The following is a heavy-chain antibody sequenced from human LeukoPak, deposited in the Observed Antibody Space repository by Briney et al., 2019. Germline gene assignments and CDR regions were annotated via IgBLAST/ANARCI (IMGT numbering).Heavy chain of an antibody. Sequence: PSGTPSLTCTVSGGSISSSSYYWGWIRQPPGKGLEWIGSIYYSGSTYYNPSLKSRVTISVDTSKNQFSLKLSSVTAADTAVYYCASSVGLRLGELSFDYWGQGTLVTVSS. D-gene: IGHD3-16*02. CDR1: GGSISSSSYY. CDR3: ASSVGLRLGELSFDY. V-gene: IGHV4-39*07. CDR2: IYYSGST. J-gene: IGHJ4*02.